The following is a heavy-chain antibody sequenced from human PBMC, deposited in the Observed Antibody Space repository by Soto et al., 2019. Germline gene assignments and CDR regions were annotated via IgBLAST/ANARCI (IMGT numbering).Heavy chain of an antibody. CDR1: GGTFSSYS. D-gene: IGHD3-10*01. CDR3: ASHYGGSGMSSRAGYYYFGMDD. CDR2: IIPIFGTA. V-gene: IGHV1-69*14. J-gene: IGHJ6*02. Sequence: QVQLVQSGAEVKKPGSSVKVSCKASGGTFSSYSISWVRQAPGQGLAWMGGIIPIFGTADYEQRFQGRFTTTADTSTSTASMEWRGQRSEETVVFYSASHYGGSGMSSRAGYYYFGMDDWGQGTTVTVSS.